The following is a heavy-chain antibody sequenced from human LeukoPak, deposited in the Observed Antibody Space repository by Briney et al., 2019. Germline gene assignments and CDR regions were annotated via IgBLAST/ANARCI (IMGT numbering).Heavy chain of an antibody. CDR2: INHSGST. D-gene: IGHD5-18*01. Sequence: PSETLSLPCAVYGGSFSGYYWSWIRQPPGKGLEWIGEINHSGSTNYNPSLKSRATISVDTSKNQFSLKLSSVTAADTAVYYCARPKGYSYANYFDYWGQGTLVTVSS. V-gene: IGHV4-34*01. CDR1: GGSFSGYY. J-gene: IGHJ4*02. CDR3: ARPKGYSYANYFDY.